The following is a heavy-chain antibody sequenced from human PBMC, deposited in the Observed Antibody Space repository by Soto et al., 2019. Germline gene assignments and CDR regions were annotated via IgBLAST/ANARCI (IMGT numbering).Heavy chain of an antibody. D-gene: IGHD5-12*01. CDR3: ARSGYDLAFDP. J-gene: IGHJ5*02. V-gene: IGHV3-53*01. CDR2: IYSGGST. Sequence: EVQLVESGGGLIQPGGSLRLSCAASGFTVSSNYMSWVRQAPGKGLEWVSVIYSGGSTYDADSVKGRFTISRDNAKNSLYLQMNSLRDEDTAVYYCARSGYDLAFDPWGQGTLVTVSS. CDR1: GFTVSSNY.